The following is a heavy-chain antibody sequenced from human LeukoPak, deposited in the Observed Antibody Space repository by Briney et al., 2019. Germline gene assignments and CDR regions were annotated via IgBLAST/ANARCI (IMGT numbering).Heavy chain of an antibody. J-gene: IGHJ6*04. D-gene: IGHD5-12*01. CDR2: IKEDGSEK. CDR1: GSTLSSW. CDR3: ARDRGYSGYESHMDV. Sequence: GGSLRLSCAASGSTLSSWMTWVRQAPGKGLEWVANIKEDGSEKYYVDSVKGRFTISRDNVKNLLYLQMNSLRAEDTAVYYCARDRGYSGYESHMDVWGKGTTVTVSS. V-gene: IGHV3-7*01.